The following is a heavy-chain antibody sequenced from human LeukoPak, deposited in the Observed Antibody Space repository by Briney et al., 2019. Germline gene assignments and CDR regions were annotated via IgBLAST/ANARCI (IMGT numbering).Heavy chain of an antibody. V-gene: IGHV4-31*11. Sequence: SQTLSLTCAVPGGSISSGGYYWSWIRQHPGKGLEWIGYIYYSGSTYYNPSLKSRVTISVDTSKNQFSLKLSSVTAADTAVYYCARGPERGVLDYWGQGTLVTVSS. CDR3: ARGPERGVLDY. CDR1: GGSISSGGYY. CDR2: IYYSGST. D-gene: IGHD3-10*01. J-gene: IGHJ4*02.